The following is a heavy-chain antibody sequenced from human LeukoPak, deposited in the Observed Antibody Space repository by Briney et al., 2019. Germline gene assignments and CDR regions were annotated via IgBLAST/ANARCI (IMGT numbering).Heavy chain of an antibody. CDR1: GFTFSKYW. V-gene: IGHV3-74*01. Sequence: GGSPRLSCAASGFTFSKYWMLWVRQAPGKGLESVSRINTDGTVTTYADSVKGRFTVPRDNADNTMFLQMNSVRDEDTAVYYCATKQWLAPPPDSWGQGTPVTVSS. CDR2: INTDGTVT. CDR3: ATKQWLAPPPDS. D-gene: IGHD6-19*01. J-gene: IGHJ4*02.